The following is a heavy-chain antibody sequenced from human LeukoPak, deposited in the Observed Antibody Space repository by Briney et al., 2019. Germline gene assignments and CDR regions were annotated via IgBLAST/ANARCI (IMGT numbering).Heavy chain of an antibody. CDR1: GYSFTSYW. CDR2: IYPGDSDT. V-gene: IGHV5-51*01. Sequence: GASLQISCKGSGYSFTSYWIGWVRQMPGKGLEWMGIIYPGDSDTRYSPSFQGQVTISADKSISTAYLQWSSLKASDTAMYYCARTLDYYDSSGYAGFDYWGQGTLVTVSS. D-gene: IGHD3-22*01. J-gene: IGHJ4*02. CDR3: ARTLDYYDSSGYAGFDY.